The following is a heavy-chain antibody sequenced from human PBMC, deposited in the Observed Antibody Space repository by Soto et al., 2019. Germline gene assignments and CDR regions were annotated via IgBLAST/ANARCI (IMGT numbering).Heavy chain of an antibody. CDR3: ARERSKYYDFWSGPPYGMDV. CDR1: GFTFSSYS. V-gene: IGHV3-21*01. D-gene: IGHD3-3*01. Sequence: PGGSLRLSCAASGFTFSSYSMNWVRQAPGKGLEWVSSISSSSSYIYYADSVKGRFTISRDNAKNSLYLQMNSLRAEDTDVYYCARERSKYYDFWSGPPYGMDVWGQGTTVTVSS. CDR2: ISSSSSYI. J-gene: IGHJ6*02.